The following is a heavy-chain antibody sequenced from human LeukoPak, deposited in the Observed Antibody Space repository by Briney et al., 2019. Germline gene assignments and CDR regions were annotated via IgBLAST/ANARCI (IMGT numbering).Heavy chain of an antibody. CDR1: GGSISSYY. J-gene: IGHJ4*02. Sequence: SETLSLTCTVSGGSISSYYWSWIRQPPGKGLEWIGYIYYSGSTNYNPSLKSRVTISVDTSKNQFSLKLSSVTAADTAVYYCARGAGYGDYWFDYWGQGTLVTVSS. D-gene: IGHD4-17*01. CDR3: ARGAGYGDYWFDY. CDR2: IYYSGST. V-gene: IGHV4-59*01.